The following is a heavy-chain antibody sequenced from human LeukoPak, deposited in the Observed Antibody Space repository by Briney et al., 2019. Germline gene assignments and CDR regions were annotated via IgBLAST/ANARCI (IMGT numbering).Heavy chain of an antibody. D-gene: IGHD3-3*01. V-gene: IGHV4-34*01. CDR1: GGSFSGYS. J-gene: IGHJ4*02. CDR2: INHSGST. Sequence: SETLSLTCAVYGGSFSGYSWSWIRQPPGKGLEWIGEINHSGSTNYNPSLKSRVTISVDTSKNQFSLKLNSVAAADTAVYYCARGPPRGYDFWRGRPVYFDYWGQGTLVTVSS. CDR3: ARGPPRGYDFWRGRPVYFDY.